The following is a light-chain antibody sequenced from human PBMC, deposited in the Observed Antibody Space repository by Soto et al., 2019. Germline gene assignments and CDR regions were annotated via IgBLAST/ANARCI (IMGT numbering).Light chain of an antibody. CDR1: SSNIGNNY. CDR3: GTWDSCRSVVI. Sequence: QSVLTQPPSVSAAPGQKVTISCSGSSSNIGNNYVYWYQQLPGTAPKLLIYDNNKRPSGIPDRFSGSKSDTSATLGITGLQTGDEADYYCGTWDSCRSVVIFGGGT. CDR2: DNN. J-gene: IGLJ2*01. V-gene: IGLV1-51*01.